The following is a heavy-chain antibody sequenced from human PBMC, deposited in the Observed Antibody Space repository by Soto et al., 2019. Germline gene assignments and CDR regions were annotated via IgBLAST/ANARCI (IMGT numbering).Heavy chain of an antibody. CDR2: ISAYNGNT. CDR1: GYTFTSYG. D-gene: IGHD6-13*01. CDR3: SLYSSSRCGGAFDF. Sequence: ASVKVSCKASGYTFTSYGISWLRQAPGQGLEWMGWISAYNGNTNYAQKLQGRVTMPTDTSTSTAYMELRSLRSDDTAVYYCSLYSSSRCGGAFDFWGQGPLVTVSS. J-gene: IGHJ4*02. V-gene: IGHV1-18*01.